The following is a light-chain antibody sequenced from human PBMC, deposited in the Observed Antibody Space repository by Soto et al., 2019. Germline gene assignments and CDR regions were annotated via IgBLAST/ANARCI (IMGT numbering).Light chain of an antibody. CDR3: QESNYWRYT. V-gene: IGKV3-15*01. Sequence: EIVMTQSPATLSVSPGERATLSCRASQSVSHNLAWYQQKPGQAPRLLFYGASTRATGIPARFSGSGSGTAFTQSISTLQFADFAVYSWQESNYWRYTFGQ. CDR1: QSVSHN. CDR2: GAS. J-gene: IGKJ2*01.